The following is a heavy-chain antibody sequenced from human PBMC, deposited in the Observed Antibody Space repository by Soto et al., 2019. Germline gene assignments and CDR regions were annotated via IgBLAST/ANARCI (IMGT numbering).Heavy chain of an antibody. CDR3: AKRGTTVTTSLWY. CDR2: IYSGGVT. CDR1: GFTVSNNY. V-gene: IGHV3-66*01. D-gene: IGHD4-17*01. J-gene: IGHJ4*02. Sequence: EVQLVESGGGLVQPGGSLRLSCAASGFTVSNNYMCWFRQAPGKGLEWVSLIYSGGVTHYADSVRGRFTITRDNSRNTLYLQMNSLRADDPAVYYCAKRGTTVTTSLWYWGQGTLVTVSS.